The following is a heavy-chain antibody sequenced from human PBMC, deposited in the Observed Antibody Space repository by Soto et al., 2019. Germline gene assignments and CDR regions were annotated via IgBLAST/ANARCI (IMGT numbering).Heavy chain of an antibody. Sequence: PSETLSLTFAVYGGSFSGYYWSWVRPPPGKGLEWIGEINHSGSTNYNPPLKSRVTISVDTSKNQFSLKLSSVTAADTAVYYCAREGYSSSWSYYYYYMDVWGKGTTVTVSS. CDR3: AREGYSSSWSYYYYYMDV. D-gene: IGHD6-13*01. CDR1: GGSFSGYY. V-gene: IGHV4-34*01. CDR2: INHSGST. J-gene: IGHJ6*03.